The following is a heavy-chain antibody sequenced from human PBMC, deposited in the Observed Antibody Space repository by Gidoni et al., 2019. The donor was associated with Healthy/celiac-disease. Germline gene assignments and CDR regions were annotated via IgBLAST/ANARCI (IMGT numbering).Heavy chain of an antibody. CDR1: GFTFISYG. Sequence: QVQLVESGGGVLQPGRSLRLSCAASGFTFISYGMHWVRQAPGKGLEWVAVISYDGSNKYYADSVKGRFTISRDNSKNTLYLQMNSLRAEDTAVYYCAKVRNSGYAPPYYFDYWGQGTLVTVSS. V-gene: IGHV3-30*18. D-gene: IGHD5-12*01. CDR2: ISYDGSNK. CDR3: AKVRNSGYAPPYYFDY. J-gene: IGHJ4*02.